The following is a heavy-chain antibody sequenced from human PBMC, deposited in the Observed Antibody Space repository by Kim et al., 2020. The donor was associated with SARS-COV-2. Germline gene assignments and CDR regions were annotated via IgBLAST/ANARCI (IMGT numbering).Heavy chain of an antibody. J-gene: IGHJ6*03. CDR2: ITYDGSKK. CDR3: VKDKSFFIITFGGESGGMRV. Sequence: GGSLRLSCAASGFNFNNFGMHWVRQAPGKGLEWVSLITYDGSKKYYADSLKGRFTISRDSSKNTLYLQMDSLRPEDTAVYFCVKDKSFFIITFGGESGGMRVWPKGNTVT. D-gene: IGHD3-16*01. CDR1: GFNFNNFG. V-gene: IGHV3-30*18.